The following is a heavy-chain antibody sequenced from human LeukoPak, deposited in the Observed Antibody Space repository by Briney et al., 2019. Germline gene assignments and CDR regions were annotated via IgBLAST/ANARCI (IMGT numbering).Heavy chain of an antibody. CDR1: GYTFTSYY. CDR2: INPSGGST. CDR3: ARAEPIYCSGGSCYFLDY. V-gene: IGHV1-46*01. D-gene: IGHD2-15*01. J-gene: IGHJ4*02. Sequence: ASVKVSCKASGYTFTSYYMHWVRQAPGQGLEWMGIINPSGGSTSYAQKFQGRVTMTRDTSTSTVCMELSSLRSEDTAVYYCARAEPIYCSGGSCYFLDYWGQGTLVTVSS.